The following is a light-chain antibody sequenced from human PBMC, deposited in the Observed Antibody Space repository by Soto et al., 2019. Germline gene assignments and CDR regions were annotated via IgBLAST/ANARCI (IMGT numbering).Light chain of an antibody. CDR2: GAS. V-gene: IGKV3-15*01. Sequence: EIVMTQSPATLSVSPGERATLSCRASQSVSSNLAWYQQTPGQPPRLLIYGASTRATGIPARFSGSGSGTDFTLTISSLQSDDFVVYYCQQYNNWPLYTFGQGTKLEIK. J-gene: IGKJ2*01. CDR3: QQYNNWPLYT. CDR1: QSVSSN.